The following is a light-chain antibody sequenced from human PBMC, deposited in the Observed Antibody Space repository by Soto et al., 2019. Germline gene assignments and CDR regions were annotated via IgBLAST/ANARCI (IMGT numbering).Light chain of an antibody. CDR2: KAS. Sequence: DIQMTQSPSTLSGSVGDRVTITCRASQTISSWLAWYQQKPGKAPKLLIYKASTIKSGVPSRFSGSGSGTAVTLTISSLQPDDFATYYCQHYDSYSEAFGQGPKVELK. CDR1: QTISSW. CDR3: QHYDSYSEA. V-gene: IGKV1-5*03. J-gene: IGKJ1*01.